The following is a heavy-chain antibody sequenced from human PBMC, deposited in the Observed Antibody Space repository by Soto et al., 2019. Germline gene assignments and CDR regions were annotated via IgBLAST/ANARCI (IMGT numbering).Heavy chain of an antibody. V-gene: IGHV2-70*04. D-gene: IGHD1-26*01. CDR1: GLSLRGSGMR. Sequence: LVNPTQTLTLTCAFSGLSLRGSGMRVSWLRQPPGKALEWLARIDWDGTEYYTTSLKTRLTIAKDSSKNQVLLTMTNVDPEDTATYYWARTRSFGRGPCFDSWGQGHPVTV. CDR3: ARTRSFGRGPCFDS. J-gene: IGHJ4*02. CDR2: IDWDGTE.